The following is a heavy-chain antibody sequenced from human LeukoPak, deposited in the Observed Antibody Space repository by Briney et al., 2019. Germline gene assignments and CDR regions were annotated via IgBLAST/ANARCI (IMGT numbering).Heavy chain of an antibody. CDR3: ARDPDIVATVYYFDY. D-gene: IGHD5-12*01. Sequence: PGGSLRLSCAASGFTFDDYAMHWVRQAPGKGLEWVSGISWNSGSIGYADSVKGRFTISRDNAKNSLYLQMNSLRAEDTAVYYCARDPDIVATVYYFDYWGQGTLVTVSS. CDR1: GFTFDDYA. V-gene: IGHV3-9*01. CDR2: ISWNSGSI. J-gene: IGHJ4*02.